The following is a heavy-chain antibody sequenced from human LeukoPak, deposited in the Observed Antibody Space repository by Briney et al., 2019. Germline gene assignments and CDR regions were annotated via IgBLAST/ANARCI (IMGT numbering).Heavy chain of an antibody. CDR2: ISSSSSYI. D-gene: IGHD2-21*02. CDR3: AFSDVVVTPWVNDAFDI. J-gene: IGHJ3*02. V-gene: IGHV3-21*01. Sequence: GGSLRLSCAASGFTFSDFAMIWVRQPPGKGLEWVSSISSSSSYIYYADSVKGRFTISRDNSKNTLYLQMNSLRAEDTAVYYCAFSDVVVTPWVNDAFDIWGQGTMVTVSS. CDR1: GFTFSDFA.